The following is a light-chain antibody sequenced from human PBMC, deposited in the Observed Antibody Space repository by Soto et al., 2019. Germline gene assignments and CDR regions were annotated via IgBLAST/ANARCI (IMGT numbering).Light chain of an antibody. CDR1: QSISSW. CDR2: KAS. J-gene: IGKJ2*01. V-gene: IGKV1-5*03. CDR3: QQYNSYSPDT. Sequence: DIQMTQSPSTLSASVGDRVIITCRASQSISSWLAWYQQKPGKAPNLLIYKASSLESGVPSRFSGSGSGTEFTLTISSLQPDDFATYYCQQYNSYSPDTFGQGTKLEIK.